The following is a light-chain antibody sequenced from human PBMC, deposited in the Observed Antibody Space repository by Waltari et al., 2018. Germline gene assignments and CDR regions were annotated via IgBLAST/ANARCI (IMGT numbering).Light chain of an antibody. CDR3: CSYAGNTVWV. Sequence: QSALTQPASVSGSPGQSITISCTGTTSTFGSYALVSWYQQHPDKAPKLMVYEGTKRPPGMSTRFSGAKSGNTASRTISGLQAEDEADYYCCSYAGNTVWVFGGGTKLTVL. V-gene: IGLV2-23*01. J-gene: IGLJ3*02. CDR2: EGT. CDR1: TSTFGSYAL.